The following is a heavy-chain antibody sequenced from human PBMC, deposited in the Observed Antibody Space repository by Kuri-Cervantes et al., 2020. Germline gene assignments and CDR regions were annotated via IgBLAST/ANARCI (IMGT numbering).Heavy chain of an antibody. J-gene: IGHJ6*02. CDR1: GYTFTGYY. CDR3: ARDRPSHSAYYDFWSGYSYYYYGMDV. Sequence: ASVKVSCKASGYTFTGYYMHRVRQAPGQGLEWMGWINPNSGGTNYAQKFQGRVTMTRDTSISTAYMELSRLRSDDTAVYYCARDRPSHSAYYDFWSGYSYYYYGMDVWGQGTTVTVSS. D-gene: IGHD3-3*01. V-gene: IGHV1-2*02. CDR2: INPNSGGT.